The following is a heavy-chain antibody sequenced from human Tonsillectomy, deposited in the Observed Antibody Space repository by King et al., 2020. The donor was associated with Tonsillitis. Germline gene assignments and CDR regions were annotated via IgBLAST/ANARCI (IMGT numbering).Heavy chain of an antibody. CDR3: AGTRSSAFYYDF. V-gene: IGHV4-59*11. D-gene: IGHD6-19*01. CDR2: LYYSGST. Sequence: VQLQESGPGLVKPSETLSLTCTVSGGSLSSHHWSWVRQSPGKGLGWIGYLYYSGSTKYNPSLKSRVTISGDTAKNQFSLKLASVTAADTAGYFCAGTRSSAFYYDFWGQGSLVTVSS. J-gene: IGHJ4*02. CDR1: GGSLSSHH.